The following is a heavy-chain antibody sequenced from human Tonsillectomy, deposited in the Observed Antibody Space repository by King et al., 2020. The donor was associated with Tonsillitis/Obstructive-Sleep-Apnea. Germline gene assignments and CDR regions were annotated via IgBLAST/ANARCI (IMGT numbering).Heavy chain of an antibody. CDR3: ARDQGWVPAAIGSGLDWYFDL. CDR1: GYTFTNYA. Sequence: QLVQSGSELKKPGASVTVSCKASGYTFTNYAMNWVRQAPGQGLAWMGWINTNTGNPTYAQGFIGRFVFSLDTSVSTAYLQISSLKAEDTAVYYCARDQGWVPAAIGSGLDWYFDLWGRGTLVTVSS. D-gene: IGHD2-2*02. V-gene: IGHV7-4-1*02. J-gene: IGHJ2*01. CDR2: INTNTGNP.